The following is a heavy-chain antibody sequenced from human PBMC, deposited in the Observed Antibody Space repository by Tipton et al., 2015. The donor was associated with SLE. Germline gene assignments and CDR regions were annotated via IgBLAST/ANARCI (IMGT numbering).Heavy chain of an antibody. V-gene: IGHV3-30-3*02. CDR1: GFAFSAYA. CDR2: ISFDGKDE. CDR3: AKEGWCEAVGLHRCWLET. D-gene: IGHD1-26*01. J-gene: IGHJ5*02. Sequence: SLRLSCEASGFAFSAYAMHWVRQAPGKGLEWVALISFDGKDEYYSESAKGRFRISRDDSKKTLYLQMYSLRSEDTATYYCAKEGWCEAVGLHRCWLETWGQGTLVSVSS.